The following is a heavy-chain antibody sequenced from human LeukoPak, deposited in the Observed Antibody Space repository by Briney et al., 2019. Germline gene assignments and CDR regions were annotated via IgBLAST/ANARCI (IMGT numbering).Heavy chain of an antibody. Sequence: GGSLRLSCAASGFTFSSYAMSWVRQAPGKGLEWVSAISGSGGSTYYADSVKGRFTISRDNSKDTLYLQMNSLRAEDTAVYYRAKDCYLYYYDSSGYRKCDAFDIWGQGTMVTVSS. CDR3: AKDCYLYYYDSSGYRKCDAFDI. J-gene: IGHJ3*02. D-gene: IGHD3-22*01. V-gene: IGHV3-23*01. CDR1: GFTFSSYA. CDR2: ISGSGGST.